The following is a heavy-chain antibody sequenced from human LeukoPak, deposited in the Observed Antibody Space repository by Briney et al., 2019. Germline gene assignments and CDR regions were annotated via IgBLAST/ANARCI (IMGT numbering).Heavy chain of an antibody. CDR1: GITLSNYG. CDR3: AKRGVVIRVILVGFHKEAYYFDS. V-gene: IGHV3-23*01. Sequence: GGSLRLSCAVSGITLSNYGMSWVRQAPGKGLEWVAGLRGSGGGTNYADSVKGRFTISRDNAKNTLYLQMNSLRAEDTAVYFCAKRGVVIRVILVGFHKEAYYFDSWGQGALVTVSS. D-gene: IGHD3-10*01. CDR2: LRGSGGGT. J-gene: IGHJ4*02.